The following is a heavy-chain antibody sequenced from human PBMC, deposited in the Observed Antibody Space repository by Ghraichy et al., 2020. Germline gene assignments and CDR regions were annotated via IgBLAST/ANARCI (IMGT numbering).Heavy chain of an antibody. Sequence: LSLTCVASGFTFSDYTMDWVRQTPGEGLEWVSYISSSSTYIHYADSVKGRFTISRDNAKNSLYLQMNSLRAEDTAVYYCARDPGPSYYYDSSGYSIDYWGQGTMVTVSS. CDR1: GFTFSDYT. CDR3: ARDPGPSYYYDSSGYSIDY. J-gene: IGHJ4*02. CDR2: ISSSSTYI. V-gene: IGHV3-21*01. D-gene: IGHD3-22*01.